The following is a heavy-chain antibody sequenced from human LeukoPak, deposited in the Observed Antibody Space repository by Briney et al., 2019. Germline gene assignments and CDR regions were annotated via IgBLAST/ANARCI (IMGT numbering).Heavy chain of an antibody. Sequence: SETLSLTCTVSGGSISSYYWSWIRQPPGKGLEWIGEINHSGSTNYNPSLKSRVTISVDTSKNQFSLKLSSVTAADTAVYYCARALGATFDPFDYWGQGTLVTVSS. V-gene: IGHV4-34*01. D-gene: IGHD1-26*01. J-gene: IGHJ4*02. CDR3: ARALGATFDPFDY. CDR2: INHSGST. CDR1: GGSISSYY.